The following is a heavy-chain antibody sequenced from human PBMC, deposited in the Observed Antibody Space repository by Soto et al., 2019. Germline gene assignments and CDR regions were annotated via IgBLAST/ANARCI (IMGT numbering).Heavy chain of an antibody. J-gene: IGHJ3*02. D-gene: IGHD4-17*01. CDR3: AKDGIFYGDDDAFDI. Sequence: LRLSCAASGFTFSSYGMHWVRQAPGKGLEWVAVISYDGSNKYYADSVKGRFTISRDNSKNMLYLQMNSLRAEDTAVYYCAKDGIFYGDDDAFDIWGQGTMVTVSS. CDR2: ISYDGSNK. CDR1: GFTFSSYG. V-gene: IGHV3-30*18.